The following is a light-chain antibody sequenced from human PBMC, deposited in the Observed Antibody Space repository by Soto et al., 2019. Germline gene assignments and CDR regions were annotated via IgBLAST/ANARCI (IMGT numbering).Light chain of an antibody. J-gene: IGKJ3*01. CDR1: QSISSNY. CDR2: GAS. CDR3: QQYSSSPPEFT. Sequence: EIVLTQSPGTLSLSPGERATLSCRASQSISSNYLAWYQQRPGQAPRLLIFGASYRATRIPDRFSGSGSGTDFTLTISRLEPEDFAVYDCQQYSSSPPEFTFGPGTRVDSK. V-gene: IGKV3-20*01.